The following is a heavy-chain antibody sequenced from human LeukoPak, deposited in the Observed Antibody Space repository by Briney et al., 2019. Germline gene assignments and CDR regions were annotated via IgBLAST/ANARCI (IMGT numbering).Heavy chain of an antibody. CDR3: ARAAYSRSVYDAFDI. V-gene: IGHV4-59*01. D-gene: IGHD6-13*01. J-gene: IGHJ3*02. CDR2: IYYSGST. CDR1: GGSISSYY. Sequence: PSEALSLTCTVSGGSISSYYWSWIRQPPGKGLEWIGYIYYSGSTNYNPSPKSRVTISVDTSKNQFSLKLSTVTAADTAVYYCARAAYSRSVYDAFDIWGQGTMVTVSS.